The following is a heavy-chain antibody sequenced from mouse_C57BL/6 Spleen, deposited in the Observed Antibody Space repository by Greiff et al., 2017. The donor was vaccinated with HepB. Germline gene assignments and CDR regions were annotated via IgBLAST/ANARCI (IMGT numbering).Heavy chain of an antibody. CDR2: IDPSDSET. V-gene: IGHV1-52*01. CDR1: GYTFTSYW. J-gene: IGHJ3*01. D-gene: IGHD2-1*01. CDR3: ARDCNSAWFAY. Sequence: QVQLQQPGAELVRPGSSVKLSCKASGYTFTSYWMHWVKQRPIQGLEWIGNIDPSDSETHYNQKFKDKATLTVDKSSSTAYMQLSSLTSEDSAVYYCARDCNSAWFAYWGQGTLVTVSA.